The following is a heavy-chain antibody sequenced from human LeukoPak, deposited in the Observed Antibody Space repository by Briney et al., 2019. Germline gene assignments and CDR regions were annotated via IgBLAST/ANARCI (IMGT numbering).Heavy chain of an antibody. J-gene: IGHJ5*02. CDR3: ARAIYGDSLDL. CDR2: MSPNTGDA. CDR1: GYEFATYY. V-gene: IGHV1-2*02. D-gene: IGHD2-21*02. Sequence: ASVKVSCKASGYEFATYYSHWVRQAPGQGLEWMGWMSPNTGDANYAHNFRGRVAMTRDPSITTAYLDLSSLGSGDTAIYYCARAIYGDSLDLWGQGTLVSVAS.